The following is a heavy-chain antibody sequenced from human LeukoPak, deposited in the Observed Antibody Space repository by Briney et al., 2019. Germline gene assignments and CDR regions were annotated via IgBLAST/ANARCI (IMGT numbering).Heavy chain of an antibody. CDR3: AGEIRYDYVWVSGDYYYYGMDV. CDR2: ISYDGSDK. D-gene: IGHD3-16*01. V-gene: IGHV3-30*04. CDR1: GFTFSSYA. J-gene: IGHJ6*02. Sequence: GGSLRLSCAASGFTFSSYAMHWVRQAPGKGLEWVAVISYDGSDKYYADSVKGRFTISRDNSKNTLYLQMNSLRAEDTAVYYCAGEIRYDYVWVSGDYYYYGMDVWGQGTTVTVSS.